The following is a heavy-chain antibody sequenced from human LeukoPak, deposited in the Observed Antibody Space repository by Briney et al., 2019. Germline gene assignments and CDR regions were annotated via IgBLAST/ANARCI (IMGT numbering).Heavy chain of an antibody. CDR3: AREMGGYPFDY. J-gene: IGHJ4*02. V-gene: IGHV3-48*04. CDR1: GFTFSSYS. Sequence: GGSLRLSCAASGFTFSSYSMNWVRQAPGEGLEWVSYISSLSGTIYYADSVKGRFTISRDNAKNSLYLQMNSLRAEDTSVYYCAREMGGYPFDYWGQGIQVTVSS. D-gene: IGHD5-12*01. CDR2: ISSLSGTI.